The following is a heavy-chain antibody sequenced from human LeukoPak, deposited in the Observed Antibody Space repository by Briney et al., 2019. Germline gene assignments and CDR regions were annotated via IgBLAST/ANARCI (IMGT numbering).Heavy chain of an antibody. CDR3: ARLHIWELDY. CDR2: MNPNSGNT. D-gene: IGHD1-7*01. CDR1: GYTLTELS. V-gene: IGHV1-8*01. J-gene: IGHJ4*02. Sequence: ASVKVSCKVSGYTLTELSMHWVRQATGQGLEWMGWMNPNSGNTGYAQKFQGRVTMTRNTSISTAYMELSSLRSEDTAVYYCARLHIWELDYWGQGTLVTVSS.